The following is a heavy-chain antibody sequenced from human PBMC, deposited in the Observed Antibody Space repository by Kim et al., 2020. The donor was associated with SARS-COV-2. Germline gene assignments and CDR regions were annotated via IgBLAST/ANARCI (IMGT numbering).Heavy chain of an antibody. CDR3: ANYDSSGYYYGFDY. CDR2: IYYSGST. Sequence: SETLSLTCTVSGGSISSSSYYWGWIRQPPGKGLEWIGSIYYSGSTYYNPSLKSRVTISVDTSKNQFSLKLSSVTAADTAVYYCANYDSSGYYYGFDYWGQGTLVTVSS. D-gene: IGHD3-22*01. CDR1: GGSISSSSYY. V-gene: IGHV4-39*07. J-gene: IGHJ4*02.